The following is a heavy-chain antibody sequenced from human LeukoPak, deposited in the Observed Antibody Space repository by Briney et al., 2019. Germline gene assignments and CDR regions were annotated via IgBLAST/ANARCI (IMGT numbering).Heavy chain of an antibody. J-gene: IGHJ4*02. CDR1: GFTVSSNH. CDR2: IYSGGST. CDR3: ARGPAGYN. Sequence: PGGSLRLCCAASGFTVSSNHMSWVRQATGKGLEWVSVIYSGGSTDYADSVKGRFTISRDNPKNTLYLQMNSLRAEDTAVYHCARGPAGYNWGQGTLVTVSS. D-gene: IGHD1-1*01. V-gene: IGHV3-53*01.